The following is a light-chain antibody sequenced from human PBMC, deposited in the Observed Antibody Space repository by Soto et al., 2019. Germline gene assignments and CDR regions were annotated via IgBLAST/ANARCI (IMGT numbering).Light chain of an antibody. CDR2: DAS. J-gene: IGKJ5*01. CDR3: QHSYSNFPIT. CDR1: QSSSGY. Sequence: DIQVTQSPSSLSASVGDRFTIRCLASQSSSGYLNWYQQKPGKAPNLLIFDASSLQSGVPSRFSGRGSGAEYTLTISSLQPEDFATYFCQHSYSNFPITFGQGTLLE. V-gene: IGKV1-39*01.